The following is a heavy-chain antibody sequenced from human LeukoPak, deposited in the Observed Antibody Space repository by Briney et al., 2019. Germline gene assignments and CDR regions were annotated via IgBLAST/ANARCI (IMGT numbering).Heavy chain of an antibody. V-gene: IGHV1-69*01. CDR3: VRVGPGPEGAFDI. Sequence: GASVKVSCKASGGTFSSYAISWVRQAPGQGLEWMGGIIPIFGTANYAQKFQGRVTITADESTSTAYMELSSLRSEDTAVYYCVRVGPGPEGAFDIWGLGTMVTVSS. J-gene: IGHJ3*02. CDR1: GGTFSSYA. CDR2: IIPIFGTA.